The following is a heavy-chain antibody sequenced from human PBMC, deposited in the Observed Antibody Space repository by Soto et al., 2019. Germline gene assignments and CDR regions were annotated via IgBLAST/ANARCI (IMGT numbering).Heavy chain of an antibody. V-gene: IGHV4-31*03. Sequence: QVHLQESGPGLVKPSQTLSLTCTVSGGSISGGGYYWTWIRQHPEKGLEWIGYSYYSGSSYYNPSLKSRVAISVDTSKNQFSLKLSSVTAADTAVYYCARGWRKTGGLSWFDPWGQGTLVTVSS. CDR1: GGSISGGGYY. J-gene: IGHJ5*02. CDR3: ARGWRKTGGLSWFDP. CDR2: SYYSGSS. D-gene: IGHD3-16*01.